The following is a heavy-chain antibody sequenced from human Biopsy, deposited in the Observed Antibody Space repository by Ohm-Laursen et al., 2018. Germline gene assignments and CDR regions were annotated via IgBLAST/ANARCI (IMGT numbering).Heavy chain of an antibody. CDR3: ARGGSGSGYYGMDV. D-gene: IGHD3-10*01. CDR2: IIPIVGIT. CDR1: GDTFSRSA. Sequence: GASVKVSCKVSGDTFSRSAFFWVRQAPGQGLVYLGRIIPIVGITNHAQTFQGRITLTADKSTFMVYMELSRLRSDDTAIYYRARGGSGSGYYGMDVWGQGATVSASS. V-gene: IGHV1-69*04. J-gene: IGHJ6*02.